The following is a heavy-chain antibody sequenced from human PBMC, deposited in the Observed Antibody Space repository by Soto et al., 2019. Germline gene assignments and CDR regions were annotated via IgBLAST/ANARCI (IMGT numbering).Heavy chain of an antibody. J-gene: IGHJ4*02. D-gene: IGHD3-16*01. V-gene: IGHV1-8*01. CDR1: GYTFATYD. CDR2: MNPYTGNT. Sequence: QVQLVQSGAEVKKPGASVKVSCKASGYTFATYDFAWVRQATGQGLEWMGWMNPYTGNTGYAQAFRGRLTMTRNTSITTAYMELSSLTSGDTAVYFCARRLERSGPYYLDSWGQGTLVTVSS. CDR3: ARRLERSGPYYLDS.